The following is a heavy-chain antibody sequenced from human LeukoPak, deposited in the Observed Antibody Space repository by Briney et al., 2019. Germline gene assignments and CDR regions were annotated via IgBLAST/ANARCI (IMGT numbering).Heavy chain of an antibody. CDR2: INHSGST. J-gene: IGHJ5*02. CDR1: GGSFSGYY. Sequence: SETLSLTCAVYGGSFSGYYWSWIRQPPGKGLEWIGEINHSGSTNYNPSLKSRVNISVDTSKNQFSLKLSSVTAADTAVYYCARGRGTRAQIVVVAAYYGNGWFDPWGQGTLVTVSS. D-gene: IGHD2-15*01. CDR3: ARGRGTRAQIVVVAAYYGNGWFDP. V-gene: IGHV4-34*01.